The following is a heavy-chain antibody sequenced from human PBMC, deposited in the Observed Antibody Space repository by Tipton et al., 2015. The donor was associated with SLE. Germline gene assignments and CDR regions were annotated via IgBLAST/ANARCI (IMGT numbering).Heavy chain of an antibody. J-gene: IGHJ4*02. D-gene: IGHD6-19*01. Sequence: SLRLSCAASGFTFSSYSMNWVRQAPGKGLEWVSSISGSGGSTYYADSVKGRFTISRDNSKNTLYLQMNSLRAEDTAVYYCARAPDPYSSGWYDYWGQGTLVTVSS. V-gene: IGHV3-23*01. CDR1: GFTFSSYS. CDR2: ISGSGGST. CDR3: ARAPDPYSSGWYDY.